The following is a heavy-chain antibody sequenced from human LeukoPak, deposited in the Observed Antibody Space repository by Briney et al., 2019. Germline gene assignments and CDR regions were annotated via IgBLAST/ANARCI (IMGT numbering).Heavy chain of an antibody. D-gene: IGHD1-7*01. J-gene: IGHJ3*02. CDR3: AKFGITGTTYAFDI. CDR1: GFTFSSYG. V-gene: IGHV3-30*18. Sequence: GGSLRLSCAASGFTFSSYGMHWVRQAPGKGLEWVAVISYDGSNKYYADSVKGRFTISRDNSKSTLYLQMNSLRAEDTAVYYCAKFGITGTTYAFDIWGQGTMVTVSS. CDR2: ISYDGSNK.